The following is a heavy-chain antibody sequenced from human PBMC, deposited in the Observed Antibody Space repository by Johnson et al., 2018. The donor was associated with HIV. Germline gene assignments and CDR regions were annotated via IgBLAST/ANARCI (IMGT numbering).Heavy chain of an antibody. CDR2: IYSGGST. CDR3: ARAVTPFGDWEAFDI. J-gene: IGHJ3*02. V-gene: IGHV3-66*03. Sequence: MLLVESGGGLIQPGGSLRLSCAASGFTVSSNYMSWVRQAPGKGLEWVSVIYSGGSTYYADSVKGRFTISRDNSKNTLYLQMNSLRAEDTAVYYCARAVTPFGDWEAFDIWGQGTMVTVSS. D-gene: IGHD3-10*01. CDR1: GFTVSSNY.